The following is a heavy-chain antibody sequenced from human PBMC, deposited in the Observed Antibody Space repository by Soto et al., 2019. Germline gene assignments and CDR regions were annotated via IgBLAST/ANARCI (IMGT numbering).Heavy chain of an antibody. D-gene: IGHD5-18*01. J-gene: IGHJ6*02. CDR1: GGSISSSSYY. Sequence: PSETLSLTCTVSGGSISSSSYYWGWIRQPPGKGLEWIGSIYYSGSTYYNPSLKSRVTISVDTSKNQFSLKLSSVTAADTAVYYCASVPSGYSYGYDSYYYGMDVWGQGTTVTVSS. CDR2: IYYSGST. CDR3: ASVPSGYSYGYDSYYYGMDV. V-gene: IGHV4-39*01.